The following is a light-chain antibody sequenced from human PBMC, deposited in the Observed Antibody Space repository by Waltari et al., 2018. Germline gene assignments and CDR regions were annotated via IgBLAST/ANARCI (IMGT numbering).Light chain of an antibody. V-gene: IGKV3-15*01. Sequence: EIVMTQSPATLSVSPGERATLSCRASQSVSSSLAWYQQKPGQAPRLLIYAASTRATGGPARFSGSGSGTEFTLTISSLQSEDFAVYYCQQYNNWPPFTFGQGTKLEIK. CDR2: AAS. CDR1: QSVSSS. CDR3: QQYNNWPPFT. J-gene: IGKJ2*01.